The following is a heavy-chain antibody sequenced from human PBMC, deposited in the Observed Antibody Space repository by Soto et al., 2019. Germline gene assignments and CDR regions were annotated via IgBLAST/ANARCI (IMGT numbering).Heavy chain of an antibody. CDR1: GFTFSSYA. V-gene: IGHV3-30-3*01. J-gene: IGHJ4*02. Sequence: RGGSLRLSCAASGFTFSSYAMHWVRQAPGKGLEWVAVISYDGSNKYYADSVKGRFTISRDNSKNTLYLQMNSLRAEDTAVYYCAGGFYYYGSGFDYWGQGTLVTVSS. CDR2: ISYDGSNK. CDR3: AGGFYYYGSGFDY. D-gene: IGHD3-10*01.